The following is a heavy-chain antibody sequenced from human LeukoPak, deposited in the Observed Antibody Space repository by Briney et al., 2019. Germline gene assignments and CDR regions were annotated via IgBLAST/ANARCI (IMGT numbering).Heavy chain of an antibody. CDR3: AREGYSYGYDRGYYFDY. CDR2: ISSSSSYI. D-gene: IGHD5-18*01. J-gene: IGHJ4*02. V-gene: IGHV3-21*01. CDR1: GFTFSSYS. Sequence: PGGSLRLSCAASGFTFSSYSMNWVRQAPGKGLEWVSSISSSSSYIYYADSVKGRFTISRDNAKNSPYLQMNSLRAEDTAVYYCAREGYSYGYDRGYYFDYWGQGTLVTVSS.